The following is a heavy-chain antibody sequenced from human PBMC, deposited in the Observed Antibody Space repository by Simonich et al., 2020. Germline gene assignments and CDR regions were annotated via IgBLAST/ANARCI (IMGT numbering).Heavy chain of an antibody. CDR2: INPNSGGT. V-gene: IGHV1-2*02. Sequence: QVQLVQSGAEVKKPGASVKVSCKASGYTFTGYYMHWVRQAPGQGLEWMGWINPNSGGTNYAQKFQGRGTMTRDTSISTAYMELSRLRSDDTAVYYCARPRITIFGVVKGAFDIWGQGTMVTVSS. CDR3: ARPRITIFGVVKGAFDI. CDR1: GYTFTGYY. J-gene: IGHJ3*02. D-gene: IGHD3-3*01.